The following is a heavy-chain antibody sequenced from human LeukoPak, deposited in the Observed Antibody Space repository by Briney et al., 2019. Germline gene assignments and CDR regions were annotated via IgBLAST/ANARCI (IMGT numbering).Heavy chain of an antibody. V-gene: IGHV4-34*01. Sequence: SEALSLTCAVYGGSFSGYYWSWIRQPPGKGLEWIGEINHSGSTNYNPSLKSRVTISVDTSKNQFSLKLSSVTAADTAVYYCARTTVVPAAIFDYWGQGTLVTVSS. CDR2: INHSGST. CDR3: ARTTVVPAAIFDY. D-gene: IGHD2-2*01. J-gene: IGHJ4*02. CDR1: GGSFSGYY.